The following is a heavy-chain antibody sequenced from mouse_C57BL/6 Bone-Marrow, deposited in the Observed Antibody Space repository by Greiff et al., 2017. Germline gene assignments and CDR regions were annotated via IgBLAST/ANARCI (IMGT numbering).Heavy chain of an antibody. J-gene: IGHJ3*01. D-gene: IGHD3-3*01. CDR1: GFTFSDYG. V-gene: IGHV5-17*01. Sequence: EVQLVESGGGLVKPGGSLKLSCAASGFTFSDYGMHWVRQAPEKGLEWVAYISSGSSTIYYVDTVKGRFTISRDNAKNTLFLQMTSLRSEDTAMYYCARGTRFAYWGQGTLVTVSA. CDR3: ARGTRFAY. CDR2: ISSGSSTI.